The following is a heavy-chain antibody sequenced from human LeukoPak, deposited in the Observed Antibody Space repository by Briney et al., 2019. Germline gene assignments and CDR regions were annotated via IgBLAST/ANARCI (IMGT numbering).Heavy chain of an antibody. CDR2: IYPGDSNT. CDR1: GYTFTGDW. CDR3: ARLNTMVRGVISYFDY. J-gene: IGHJ4*02. V-gene: IGHV5-51*01. Sequence: GESLKIPCKASGYTFTGDWIGWVRQMPGKGLEWMGIIYPGDSNTKHNAPFQGQVTISADKSISTAYLQWSSMKASDTAMYYCARLNTMVRGVISYFDYWGQGTLVTVSS. D-gene: IGHD3-10*01.